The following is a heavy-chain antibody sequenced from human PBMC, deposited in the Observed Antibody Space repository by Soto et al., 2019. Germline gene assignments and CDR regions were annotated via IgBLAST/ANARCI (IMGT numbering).Heavy chain of an antibody. Sequence: PGGSLRLSCAASGFTFSSYWMHWVRQAPGKGLVWVSRINSDGSSTSYADSVKGRFTISRDNAKNTLYLQMNSLRAEDTAVYYCARAPTPSGSRDFYYYGMDVWGQSTTVTVSS. D-gene: IGHD1-26*01. V-gene: IGHV3-74*01. CDR3: ARAPTPSGSRDFYYYGMDV. CDR1: GFTFSSYW. CDR2: INSDGSST. J-gene: IGHJ6*02.